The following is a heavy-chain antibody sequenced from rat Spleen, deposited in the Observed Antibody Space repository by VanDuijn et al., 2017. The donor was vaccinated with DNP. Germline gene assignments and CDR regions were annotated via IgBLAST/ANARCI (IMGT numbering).Heavy chain of an antibody. J-gene: IGHJ3*01. CDR1: RFTFNSYW. V-gene: IGHV4-2*01. D-gene: IGHD1-1*01. Sequence: EVQLVESGGDLVQPGRSLKLSCVASRFTFNSYWMGWVRQAPGKGLEWIGEINKDSRTRNYIPSLKDKFTISRDNAQNTLYRQMSKLGSEDTAIYYCARMGNYGWFAYWGQGTLVTVSS. CDR2: INKDSRTR. CDR3: ARMGNYGWFAY.